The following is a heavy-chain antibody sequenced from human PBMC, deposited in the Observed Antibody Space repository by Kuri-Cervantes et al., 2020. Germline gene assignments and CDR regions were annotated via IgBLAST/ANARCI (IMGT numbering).Heavy chain of an antibody. CDR2: IYYSGST. CDR3: ARDLAGGWFDP. D-gene: IGHD3-10*01. J-gene: IGHJ5*02. Sequence: SETLSLTCTVSGGSISSGGYYWSWIRQPPGKGLEWIGYIYYSGSTYYNPSLKSRVTISVDTSRNQFSLKLSSVTAADTAVYYCARDLAGGWFDPWGQGTLVTVSS. CDR1: GGSISSGGYY. V-gene: IGHV4-31*03.